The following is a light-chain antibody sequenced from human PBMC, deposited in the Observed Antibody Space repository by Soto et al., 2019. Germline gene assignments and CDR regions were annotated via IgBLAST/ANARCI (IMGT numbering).Light chain of an antibody. CDR3: QQYDNWWA. J-gene: IGKJ1*01. CDR1: QSISSS. CDR2: GAS. Sequence: EIVMTQSPATLSVSPGERATLSCRASQSISSSLAWYQQKAGQAPRLLIYGASTRATGVPARFSGSGSGTDFTLTISSLQSEDFAVDYCQQYDNWWAFGQGTKVEIK. V-gene: IGKV3-15*01.